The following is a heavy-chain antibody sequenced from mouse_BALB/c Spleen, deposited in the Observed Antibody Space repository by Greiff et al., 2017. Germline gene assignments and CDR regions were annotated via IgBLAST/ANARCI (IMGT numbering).Heavy chain of an antibody. CDR2: ISYSGST. Sequence: EVKLQESGPSLVKPSQTLSLTCSVTGDSITSGYWNWIRKFPGNKLEYMGYISYSGSTYYNPSLKSRISITRDTSKNQYYLQLNSVTTEDTATYYCARRGSRSLSLDLAYWGQGTLVTVS. V-gene: IGHV3-8*02. D-gene: IGHD1-2*01. CDR3: ARRGSRSLSLDLAY. CDR1: GDSITSGY. J-gene: IGHJ3*01.